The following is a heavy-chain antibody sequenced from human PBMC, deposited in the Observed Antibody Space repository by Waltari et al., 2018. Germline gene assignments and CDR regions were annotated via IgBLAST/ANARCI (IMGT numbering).Heavy chain of an antibody. CDR3: ARDQITMMGLVAFDI. CDR1: GGSISSGGYY. Sequence: QVQLQESGPGLVKPSQTLSLTCTVSGGSISSGGYYWSWIRQHPGKGLEWIGYIYYRWSTYYNPSLKSRVTISVDTSKNQCSLKLSSVTAADTAVYYCARDQITMMGLVAFDIWGQGTMVTVSS. J-gene: IGHJ3*02. D-gene: IGHD3-22*01. V-gene: IGHV4-31*03. CDR2: IYYRWST.